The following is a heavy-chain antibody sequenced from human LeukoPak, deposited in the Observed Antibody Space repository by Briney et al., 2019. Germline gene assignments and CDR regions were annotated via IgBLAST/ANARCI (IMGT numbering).Heavy chain of an antibody. CDR1: GFILRSYV. D-gene: IGHD1-26*01. CDR3: AKDRAYSASYRGYFDS. V-gene: IGHV3-30*18. Sequence: GGSLRLSCAASGFILRSYVMHWVRQAPGKGLEWVALISKDGSSEYYADSVKGRFTISRDNSHNTVYLQMNSLSVDDTAVYFCAKDRAYSASYRGYFDSWGQGTLVTVSS. J-gene: IGHJ4*02. CDR2: ISKDGSSE.